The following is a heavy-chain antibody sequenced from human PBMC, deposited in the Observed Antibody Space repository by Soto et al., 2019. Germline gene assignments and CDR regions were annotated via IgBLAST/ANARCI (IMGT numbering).Heavy chain of an antibody. CDR1: GASITSGSYY. Sequence: QVQLQESGPGLVKPSQTLSLTCTVSGASITSGSYYWSWIRQHPGKGLEWIGHIYHRGSTYYNPSLKSRVTISVDTSKNQFSLRLTSVTAADTAVYYCARDYMAVIDWGQGTLVTVSS. CDR2: IYHRGST. CDR3: ARDYMAVID. D-gene: IGHD3-22*01. V-gene: IGHV4-31*03. J-gene: IGHJ4*02.